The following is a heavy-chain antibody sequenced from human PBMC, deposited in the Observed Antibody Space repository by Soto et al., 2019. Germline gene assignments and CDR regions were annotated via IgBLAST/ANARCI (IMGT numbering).Heavy chain of an antibody. CDR2: ISYRCNT. V-gene: IGHV4-59*01. J-gene: IGHJ6*01. CDR3: TRHGLFTKVQNGMDI. Sequence: TLALTCTVCCCSMMGYYFRLIPQPPGMGLELGGYISYRCNTLYNPSLRSRVTMSFYTSKDQFFLGLTSVTAADTAVYYCTRHGLFTKVQNGMDIWGQGASVAVSS. CDR1: CCSMMGYY.